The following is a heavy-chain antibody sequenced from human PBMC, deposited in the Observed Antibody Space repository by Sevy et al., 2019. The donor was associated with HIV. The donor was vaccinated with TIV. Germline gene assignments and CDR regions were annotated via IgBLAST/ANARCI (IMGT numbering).Heavy chain of an antibody. Sequence: ASVKVSCKASGYTLTDLSMHWVRQAPGKGLEWMGGFDPEKGKTNYAQKLQGRLTMTKDTSTDTAYMELNNLRSDDTAVYYCATDLWFYYGDFRGFWGQGTLVTVSS. CDR1: GYTLTDLS. V-gene: IGHV1-24*01. CDR2: FDPEKGKT. D-gene: IGHD4-17*01. CDR3: ATDLWFYYGDFRGF. J-gene: IGHJ4*01.